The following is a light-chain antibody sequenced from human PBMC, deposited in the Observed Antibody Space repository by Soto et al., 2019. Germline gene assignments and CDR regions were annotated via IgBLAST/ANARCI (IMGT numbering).Light chain of an antibody. CDR1: SSDIGSFTL. Sequence: QSALTQPASVSGSPGQSITISCTGTSSDIGSFTLVSWYQQHPGKVPKLMIFDVNRRPSGVSDRFSGSKSGNTASLTISGLQAEDEGDYYCISYTSSSTHVFGSGTQLTVL. CDR3: ISYTSSSTHV. V-gene: IGLV2-14*03. J-gene: IGLJ7*01. CDR2: DVN.